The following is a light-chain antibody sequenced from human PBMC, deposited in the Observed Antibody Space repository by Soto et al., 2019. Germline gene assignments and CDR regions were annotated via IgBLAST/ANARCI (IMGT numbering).Light chain of an antibody. Sequence: DIVLTQSPLSLPVTPGEPASISCRSSQSLLQSNGNNHVDWYLQRPGQSPQLLLYLASSRPSGVPDRFSGSGSGTEFSLEISRVEAEDVGVYYCLQAAQSPLTFGQGTRLPIK. J-gene: IGKJ5*01. CDR1: QSLLQSNGNNH. CDR2: LAS. V-gene: IGKV2-28*01. CDR3: LQAAQSPLT.